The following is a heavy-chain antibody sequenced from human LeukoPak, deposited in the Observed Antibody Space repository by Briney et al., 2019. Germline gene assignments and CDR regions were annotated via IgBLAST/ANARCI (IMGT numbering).Heavy chain of an antibody. V-gene: IGHV5-51*01. CDR3: ARLGVVIRADAFDI. D-gene: IGHD3-3*01. J-gene: IGHJ3*02. CDR1: GYSFTSYW. CDR2: IYPGDSDT. Sequence: GESLTISCKGSGYSFTSYWIGWVRPMPGKGLEWLGIIYPGDSDTRYSPSFQGQVTISADKSSSTAYLQWSSLKASDTAMYYCARLGVVIRADAFDIWGQGTMVTVSS.